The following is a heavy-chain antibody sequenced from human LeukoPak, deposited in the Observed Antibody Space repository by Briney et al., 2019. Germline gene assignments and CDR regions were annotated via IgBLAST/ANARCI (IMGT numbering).Heavy chain of an antibody. J-gene: IGHJ2*01. CDR2: IIPIFGTA. V-gene: IGHV1-69*05. CDR1: GGTFSSYA. D-gene: IGHD2-2*01. Sequence: GSSVKVSCKASGGTFSSYAISWVRQAPGQELEWMGGIIPIFGTANYAQKFQGRVTITTDESTSTAYMELSSLRSEDTAVYYCARSVVVPAAYGWYFDLWGRGTLVTVSS. CDR3: ARSVVVPAAYGWYFDL.